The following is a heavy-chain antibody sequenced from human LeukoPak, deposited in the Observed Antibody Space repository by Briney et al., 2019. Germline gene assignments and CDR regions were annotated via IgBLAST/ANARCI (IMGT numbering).Heavy chain of an antibody. J-gene: IGHJ5*02. CDR2: IYHSGST. CDR3: ARGPWFDP. CDR1: GGSISSGGYY. Sequence: PSQTLSLTCTVSGGSISSGGYYWSWIRQPPGKGLEWIGYIYHSGSTYYNPSLTSRVTISLARSNNQSSLKLSSVTAADTAVYYSARGPWFDPWGQGTLVTASS. V-gene: IGHV4-30-2*01.